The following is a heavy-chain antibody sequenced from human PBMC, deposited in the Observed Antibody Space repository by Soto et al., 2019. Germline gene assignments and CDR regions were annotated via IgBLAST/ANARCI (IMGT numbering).Heavy chain of an antibody. V-gene: IGHV1-69*01. J-gene: IGHJ4*02. D-gene: IGHD3-22*01. Sequence: QVQLVQSGAEVKKPGSSVKVSCKASGGTFSSYAISWVRQAPGQGLEWMGGIIPIFGTANYAQKFQGRVTITADESTSTAYTELSSLRSEDTAVYYCARHSTYYYDSRDKYFDYWGQGTLVTVSS. CDR2: IIPIFGTA. CDR3: ARHSTYYYDSRDKYFDY. CDR1: GGTFSSYA.